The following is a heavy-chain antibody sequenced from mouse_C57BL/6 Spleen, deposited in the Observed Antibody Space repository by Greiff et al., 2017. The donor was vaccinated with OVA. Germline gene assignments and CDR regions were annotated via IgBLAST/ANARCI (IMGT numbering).Heavy chain of an antibody. J-gene: IGHJ4*01. CDR1: GYAFRSSW. CDR3: ANSKQTRTGAMDY. Sequence: QVQLQQSGPELVKPGASVKISCKASGYAFRSSWMNWVTQRPGKGLEWIGRIYPGDGDTNYNGKFKGKATLTADKSSSTAYMQLSSLTSEDSAVYFCANSKQTRTGAMDYWGQGTSVTVSS. D-gene: IGHD3-1*01. CDR2: IYPGDGDT. V-gene: IGHV1-82*01.